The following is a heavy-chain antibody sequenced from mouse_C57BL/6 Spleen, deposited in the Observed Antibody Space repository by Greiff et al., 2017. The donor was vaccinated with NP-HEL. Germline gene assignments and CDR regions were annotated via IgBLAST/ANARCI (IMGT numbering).Heavy chain of an antibody. Sequence: QVHVKQPGAELVKPGASVKLSCKASGYTFTSYWMHWVKQRPGQGLEWIGMIHPNSGSTNYNEKFKSKATLTVDKSSSTAYMQLSSLTSEDSAVYYCTRGFVTTVVFDYWGQGTTLTVSS. D-gene: IGHD1-1*01. CDR2: IHPNSGST. CDR1: GYTFTSYW. V-gene: IGHV1-64*01. CDR3: TRGFVTTVVFDY. J-gene: IGHJ2*01.